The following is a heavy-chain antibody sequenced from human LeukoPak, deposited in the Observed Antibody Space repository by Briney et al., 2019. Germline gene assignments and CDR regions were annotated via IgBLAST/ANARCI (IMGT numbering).Heavy chain of an antibody. CDR3: ARTIGELSQYLDY. CDR2: IDWDDDK. V-gene: IGHV2-70*11. D-gene: IGHD3-10*01. CDR1: GFPLSTSGMC. Sequence: SGPTLLNSTQPLTLTCTFSGFPLSTSGMCVSWIRQPPGKALEWLARIDWDDDKYYNTSLKTRLTISKDTSKNQVVLTMTNMDPVDTATYYCARTIGELSQYLDYWGQGTLVTVSS. J-gene: IGHJ4*02.